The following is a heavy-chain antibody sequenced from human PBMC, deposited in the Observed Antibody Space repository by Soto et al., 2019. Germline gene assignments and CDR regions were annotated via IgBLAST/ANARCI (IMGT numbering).Heavy chain of an antibody. V-gene: IGHV3-66*04. D-gene: IGHD5-18*01. CDR3: ARHGYNYGGGYFDY. CDR1: GVTVSSNY. J-gene: IGHJ4*02. CDR2: IYSGGST. Sequence: EVQLVDSGGGLVQPGGSLRLSCAASGVTVSSNYMSWVRQDPGKGLEWVSVIYSGGSTYYADSVKGRFTIPRDNSKNTLYLHMNRLRADDTAVYYCARHGYNYGGGYFDYWGQGTLGTFSS.